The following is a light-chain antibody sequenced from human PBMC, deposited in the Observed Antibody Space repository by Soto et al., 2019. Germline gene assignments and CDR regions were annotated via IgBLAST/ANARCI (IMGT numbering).Light chain of an antibody. J-gene: IGKJ2*01. CDR3: QQYYSTPVT. Sequence: DIVMTQSPDSLAVSLGERATINCKSSQSVLYSSNNKNYLAWYQQKPGQPPKLLIYWASTRESGVPDRFSCSGSGTDFTLTISSLQAEDGAVYYCQQYYSTPVTLGQGTKLEIK. V-gene: IGKV4-1*01. CDR1: QSVLYSSNNKNY. CDR2: WAS.